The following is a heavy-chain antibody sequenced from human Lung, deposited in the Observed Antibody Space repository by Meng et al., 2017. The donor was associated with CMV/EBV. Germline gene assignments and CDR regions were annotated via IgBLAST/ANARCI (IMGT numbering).Heavy chain of an antibody. J-gene: IGHJ5*02. Sequence: SXXVSCKASGYTFTGYYMHWVRQAPGQGLEWMGWINPNSGGTNYAQKFQGRVAMTRDTSISTAYMELSRLRSDDTAVYYCARSPGGGWFDPWGQGPLVTVSS. D-gene: IGHD6-25*01. V-gene: IGHV1-2*02. CDR1: GYTFTGYY. CDR2: INPNSGGT. CDR3: ARSPGGGWFDP.